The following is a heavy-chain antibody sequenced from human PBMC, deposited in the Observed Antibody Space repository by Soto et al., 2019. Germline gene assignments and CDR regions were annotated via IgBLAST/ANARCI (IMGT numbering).Heavy chain of an antibody. D-gene: IGHD3-10*01. V-gene: IGHV3-33*01. CDR3: ARDPFSIGSGSYYNMSGCMDV. CDR2: IWYDGSNK. J-gene: IGHJ6*02. Sequence: GGSLRLSCAASGFTFSSYGMHWVRQAPGKGLEWVAVIWYDGSNKYYADSVKGRFTISRDNSKNTLYLQMNSLRAEDTAVYYCARDPFSIGSGSYYNMSGCMDVWGQGTTVTVSS. CDR1: GFTFSSYG.